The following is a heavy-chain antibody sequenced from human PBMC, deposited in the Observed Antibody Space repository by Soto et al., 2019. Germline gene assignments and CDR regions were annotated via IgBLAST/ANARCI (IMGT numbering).Heavy chain of an antibody. CDR3: AHRDGYKNFDS. J-gene: IGHJ4*02. CDR1: GFPVSTDGVG. D-gene: IGHD5-12*01. Sequence: QITLKESGPTLVKPTQTLTLTCTFSGFPVSTDGVGVGWIRQPPGKALEWLALIYWHDEKRYSPSLKGRLTITKDSSQHQVALTVTDMDPEDTATYYCAHRDGYKNFDSWGQGILLTVSS. V-gene: IGHV2-5*01. CDR2: IYWHDEK.